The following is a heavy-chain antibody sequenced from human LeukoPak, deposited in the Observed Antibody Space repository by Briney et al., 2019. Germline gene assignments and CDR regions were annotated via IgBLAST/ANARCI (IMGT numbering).Heavy chain of an antibody. CDR3: ARDTAMDGAFDY. CDR1: GGTFSSYA. D-gene: IGHD5-18*01. J-gene: IGHJ4*02. Sequence: ASVKVSCKASGGTFSSYAISWVRQAPGQGLEWMGGIIPIFGTANYAQKFQGRVTITADKSTSTAYMELSSLRSEDTAVYYCARDTAMDGAFDYWGQGTLVTVSS. V-gene: IGHV1-69*06. CDR2: IIPIFGTA.